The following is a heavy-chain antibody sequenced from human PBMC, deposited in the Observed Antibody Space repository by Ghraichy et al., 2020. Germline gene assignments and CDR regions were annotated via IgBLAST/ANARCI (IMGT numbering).Heavy chain of an antibody. V-gene: IGHV4-34*01. CDR2: INHSGST. CDR1: GGSFSGYY. D-gene: IGHD1-26*01. J-gene: IGHJ3*02. Sequence: ETLSLTCAVYGGSFSGYYWSWIRQPPGKGLEWIGEINHSGSTNYNPSLKSRVTISVDTSKNQFSLKLSSVTAADTAVYYCALKQQRGGGSYYDAFDIWGQGTMVTVSS. CDR3: ALKQQRGGGSYYDAFDI.